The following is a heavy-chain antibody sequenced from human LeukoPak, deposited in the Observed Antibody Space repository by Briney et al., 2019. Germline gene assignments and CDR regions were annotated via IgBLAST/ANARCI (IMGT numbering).Heavy chain of an antibody. V-gene: IGHV1-2*02. CDR1: GYTFTGYY. J-gene: IGHJ3*02. CDR3: ARELVSGSRDAFDI. CDR2: INPNSGGT. D-gene: IGHD1-26*01. Sequence: PVASVKVSCKASGYTFTGYYMHWVRQAPGQGLEWMGWINPNSGGTNYAQKFQGRVTMTRDTSISTAFMELSRLRSDDTAVYYCARELVSGSRDAFDIWGQGTTVTVSS.